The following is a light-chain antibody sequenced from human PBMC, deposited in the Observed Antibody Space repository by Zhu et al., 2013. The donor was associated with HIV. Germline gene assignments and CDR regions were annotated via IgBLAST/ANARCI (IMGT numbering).Light chain of an antibody. V-gene: IGKV3-15*01. CDR3: QHYNNWPPG. J-gene: IGKJ5*01. CDR1: QGISNW. CDR2: GAS. Sequence: MTQSPSSVSASVGDRVTITCRASQGISNWLAWYRQKPGQAPRLLIYGASTRATGIPARFSGSGSGTEFTLTISSLQSEDSAVYFCQHYNNWPPGFGQGTRLEIK.